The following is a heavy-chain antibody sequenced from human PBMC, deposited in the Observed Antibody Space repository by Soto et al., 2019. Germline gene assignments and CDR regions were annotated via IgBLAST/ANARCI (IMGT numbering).Heavy chain of an antibody. CDR2: IYRGGST. V-gene: IGHV3-53*01. J-gene: IGHJ1*01. D-gene: IGHD1-1*01. Sequence: VGTLSLSCAASGFTVSSNYMSWVRQAPGTGLDWVSVIYRGGSTYYADSVKGRFTISRDNSKNMLYLQLNSLGAEDTAVYYCASHTGNDQAGRNFYARGQVIVVTVSA. CDR3: ASHTGNDQAGRNFYA. CDR1: GFTVSSNY.